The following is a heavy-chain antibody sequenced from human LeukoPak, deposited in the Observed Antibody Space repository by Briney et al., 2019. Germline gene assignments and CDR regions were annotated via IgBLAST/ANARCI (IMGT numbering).Heavy chain of an antibody. CDR3: ARVDTAMVTSDDAFDI. CDR1: GGTFSSYA. J-gene: IGHJ3*02. D-gene: IGHD5-18*01. V-gene: IGHV1-69*05. Sequence: GASVKVSCKASGGTFSSYAISWVRQAPGQGLEWMGGIITIFGTANYAQKFQGGVTITTDESTSTAYMELSSLRSEDTAVYYCARVDTAMVTSDDAFDIWGQGTMVTVSS. CDR2: IITIFGTA.